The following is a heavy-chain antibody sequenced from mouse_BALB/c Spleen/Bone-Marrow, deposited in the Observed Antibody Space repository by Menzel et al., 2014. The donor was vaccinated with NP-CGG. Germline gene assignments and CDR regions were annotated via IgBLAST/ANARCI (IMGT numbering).Heavy chain of an antibody. D-gene: IGHD2-4*01. CDR3: ARQYDYDGAWFAY. CDR2: ISSGGSYT. CDR1: GFTFSSYA. J-gene: IGHJ3*01. V-gene: IGHV5-9-3*01. Sequence: EVMLVESGGGLVKPGGSLKLSCAASGFTFSSYAMSWVRQTPGKRLEWVATISSGGSYTYYLDSVKGRFIISRDNAKNTLYLQMSSLRSEDTAMYYCARQYDYDGAWFAYWGQGTLVTVSA.